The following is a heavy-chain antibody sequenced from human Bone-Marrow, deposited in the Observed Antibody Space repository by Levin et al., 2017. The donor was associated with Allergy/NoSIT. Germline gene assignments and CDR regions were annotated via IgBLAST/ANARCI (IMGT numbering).Heavy chain of an antibody. D-gene: IGHD2-21*01. CDR3: AKDQAYCGGDCYSESLDY. CDR1: GFTFSSYA. J-gene: IGHJ4*02. V-gene: IGHV3-23*01. CDR2: ISGSGGST. Sequence: GESLKISCAASGFTFSSYAMSWVRQAPGKGLEWVSAISGSGGSTYYADSVKGRFTISRDNSKNTLYLQMNSLRAEDTAVYYCAKDQAYCGGDCYSESLDYWGQGTLVTVSS.